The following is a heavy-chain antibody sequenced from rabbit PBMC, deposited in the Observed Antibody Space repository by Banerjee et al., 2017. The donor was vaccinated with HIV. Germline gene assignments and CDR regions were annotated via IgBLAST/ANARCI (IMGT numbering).Heavy chain of an antibody. CDR1: GFDFSSFYY. Sequence: QQQLEESGGGLVKPGGTLTLTCKASGFDFSSFYYMCWVRQAPGKGLELIACIYINTGRTWYASWVNGRFTFTRSSWLNTVLQQLSILAAEAAASYCWAKDDNTHGDAGYDLWGPGTLVTVS. CDR3: AKDDNTHGDAGYDL. CDR2: IYINTGRT. V-gene: IGHV1S43*01. D-gene: IGHD4-2*01. J-gene: IGHJ6*01.